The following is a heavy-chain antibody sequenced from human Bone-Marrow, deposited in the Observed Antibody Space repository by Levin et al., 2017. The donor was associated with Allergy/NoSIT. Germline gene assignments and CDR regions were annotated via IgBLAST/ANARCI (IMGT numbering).Heavy chain of an antibody. Sequence: VASVKVSCKASGLPFSNSAINWVRQAPGQGLEWMGGIIPFFGSANYAQKFQGRVTITADESTTTGFMELSSLRSEDTAIYFCARGPPTGYGMEVWGQGTTVTVSS. V-gene: IGHV1-69*13. CDR2: IIPFFGSA. CDR1: GLPFSNSA. J-gene: IGHJ6*02. CDR3: ARGPPTGYGMEV.